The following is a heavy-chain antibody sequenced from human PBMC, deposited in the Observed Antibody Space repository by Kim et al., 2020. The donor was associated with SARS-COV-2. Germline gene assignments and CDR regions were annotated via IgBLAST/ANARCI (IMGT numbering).Heavy chain of an antibody. V-gene: IGHV4-38-2*02. J-gene: IGHJ5*02. CDR3: ARGLHYDILTGSNWFAP. CDR1: GYSISSGYY. CDR2: IYHSGST. Sequence: SETLSLTCTVSGYSISSGYYWGWIRQPPGKGLEWIGSIYHSGSTYYNPSLKSRVTISVDTSKNQFSLKLSSVTAADTAVYYCARGLHYDILTGSNWFAP. D-gene: IGHD3-9*01.